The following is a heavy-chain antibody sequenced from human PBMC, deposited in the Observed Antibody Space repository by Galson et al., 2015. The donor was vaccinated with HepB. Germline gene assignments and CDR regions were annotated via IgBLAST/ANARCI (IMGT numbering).Heavy chain of an antibody. V-gene: IGHV3-23*01. Sequence: SLRLSCAASGFTFSSYAMSWVRQAPGKGLEWVSAISDSGGSTYYADSVRGRFTISRDNSKNTLYLQMNSLRAEDTAVYYCAKPNTYYYYYMDVWGKGTTVTVSS. CDR3: AKPNTYYYYYMDV. CDR2: ISDSGGST. J-gene: IGHJ6*03. CDR1: GFTFSSYA.